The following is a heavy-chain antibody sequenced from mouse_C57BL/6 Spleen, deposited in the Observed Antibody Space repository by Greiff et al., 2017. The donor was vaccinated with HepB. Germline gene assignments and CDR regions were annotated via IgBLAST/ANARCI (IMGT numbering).Heavy chain of an antibody. V-gene: IGHV1-55*01. D-gene: IGHD1-1*01. CDR3: ARHYGSPACFAY. Sequence: QVQLQQPGAELVKPGASVKMSCKASGYTFTSYWITWVKQRPGQGLEWIGDIYPGSGSTNYNVKFKSKATLTVDTSSSTAYMQLSSLTSEDSAVYYCARHYGSPACFAYWGQGTLVTVSA. CDR2: IYPGSGST. CDR1: GYTFTSYW. J-gene: IGHJ3*01.